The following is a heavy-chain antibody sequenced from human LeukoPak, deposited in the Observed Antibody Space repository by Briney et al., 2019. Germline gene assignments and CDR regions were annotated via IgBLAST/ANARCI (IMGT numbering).Heavy chain of an antibody. CDR2: INPKSGGT. D-gene: IGHD3-22*01. Sequence: GASVKVSCKASGYTFTAYYIHWVRQAPGQGLEWLGWINPKSGGTNYSQKFQGRVTMTRATSISTAYMEMSSLKSDDTAVYYCATSYYYDSSGYYPFDYWGQGTLVTVSS. CDR1: GYTFTAYY. V-gene: IGHV1-2*02. J-gene: IGHJ4*02. CDR3: ATSYYYDSSGYYPFDY.